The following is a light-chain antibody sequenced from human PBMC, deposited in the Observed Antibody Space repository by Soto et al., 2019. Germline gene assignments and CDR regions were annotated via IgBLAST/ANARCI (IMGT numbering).Light chain of an antibody. CDR1: SSNIGAGYD. Sequence: QSVLTQPPSVSGAPGQRVTLSCTGSSSNIGAGYDVHWYQQLPGTAPKLLIYGNSNRPSGVPDRFSGSKSGTSASLAITRLQAEDEADYYCQSYDSSLSGVVFGGGTQLTVL. CDR2: GNS. V-gene: IGLV1-40*01. J-gene: IGLJ2*01. CDR3: QSYDSSLSGVV.